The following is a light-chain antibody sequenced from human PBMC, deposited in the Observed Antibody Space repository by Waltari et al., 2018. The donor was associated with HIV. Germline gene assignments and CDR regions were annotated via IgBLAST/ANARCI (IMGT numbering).Light chain of an antibody. CDR3: QSYDNNNPKG. Sequence: NFMLTQPHSVSESPGKTVTISCTRSSGSIAKNYVQWYQKRPGSAPTIVIYQDNQRPSAGPDRVAGSIDSSANSASLTISGLKTEDEADYYCQSYDNNNPKGFGGGTKLTVL. J-gene: IGLJ2*01. CDR1: SGSIAKNY. CDR2: QDN. V-gene: IGLV6-57*04.